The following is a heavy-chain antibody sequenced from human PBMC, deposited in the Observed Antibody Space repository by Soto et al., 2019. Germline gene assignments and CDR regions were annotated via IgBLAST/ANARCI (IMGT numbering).Heavy chain of an antibody. J-gene: IGHJ6*02. CDR3: AKHVPGWIQLWGAAMDV. CDR1: GFTFSSYA. V-gene: IGHV3-23*01. Sequence: PGGSLRLSCAASGFTFSSYAMSWVRQAPGKGLEWVSAISGSGGSTYYADSVKGRFTISRDNSKNTLYLQMNSLRAEDTAVYYCAKHVPGWIQLWGAAMDVWGQGTTVTISS. CDR2: ISGSGGST. D-gene: IGHD5-18*01.